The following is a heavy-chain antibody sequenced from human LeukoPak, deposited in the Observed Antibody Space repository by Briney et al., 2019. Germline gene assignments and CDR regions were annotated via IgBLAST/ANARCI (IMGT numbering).Heavy chain of an antibody. CDR3: ARAGRLQYGDYVAFDY. V-gene: IGHV3-11*01. D-gene: IGHD4-17*01. J-gene: IGHJ4*02. CDR1: GFTFTDYY. Sequence: PGGSLRLSCAASGFTFTDYYMSWIRQAPGKGLEWVSYISISGTTIYYADSVKGRFTFSRDNAKNSPYLQMNSLRAEDTAVYYCARAGRLQYGDYVAFDYWGQGTLVTVSS. CDR2: ISISGTTI.